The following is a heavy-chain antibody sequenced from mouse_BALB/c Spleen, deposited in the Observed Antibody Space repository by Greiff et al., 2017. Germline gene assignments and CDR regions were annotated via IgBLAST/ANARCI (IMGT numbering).Heavy chain of an antibody. D-gene: IGHD1-1*01. Sequence: EVQLQQSGAELVRPGASVKLSCTASGFNIKDYYMHWVKQRPEQGLEWIGWIDPANGNTIYDPKFQGKASITADTSSNTAYLQLSSLTSEDTAVYYCTRYGSSYYFDDGGQGTTLTVSA. J-gene: IGHJ2*01. V-gene: IGHV14-1*02. CDR3: TRYGSSYYFDD. CDR2: IDPANGNT. CDR1: GFNIKDYY.